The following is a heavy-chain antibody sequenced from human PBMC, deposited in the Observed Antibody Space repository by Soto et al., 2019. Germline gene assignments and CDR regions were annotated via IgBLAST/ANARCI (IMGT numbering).Heavy chain of an antibody. Sequence: SETLSLTCTVSGGSVSSGSYYWSWIRQPPGKGLEWIGYIYYSGSTNYNPSLKSRVTISVDTSKNQFSLKLSSVTAADTAVYYCARVSGCSGGSCLDYWGQGTLVTVSS. CDR1: GGSVSSGSYY. D-gene: IGHD2-15*01. CDR3: ARVSGCSGGSCLDY. J-gene: IGHJ4*02. CDR2: IYYSGST. V-gene: IGHV4-61*01.